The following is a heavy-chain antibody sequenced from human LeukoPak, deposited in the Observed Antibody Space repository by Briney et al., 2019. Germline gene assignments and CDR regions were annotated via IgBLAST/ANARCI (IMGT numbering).Heavy chain of an antibody. J-gene: IGHJ2*01. Sequence: ASVTVSCKVSGYTLTELSMHWVRQAPGKGLEWMGGFDPEDGETIYAQKFQGRVTMTEDTSTDTAYMELSSLRSEDTAVYYCATRISAAGTLWYFDLWGRGTLVTVSS. V-gene: IGHV1-24*01. CDR2: FDPEDGET. CDR1: GYTLTELS. CDR3: ATRISAAGTLWYFDL. D-gene: IGHD6-13*01.